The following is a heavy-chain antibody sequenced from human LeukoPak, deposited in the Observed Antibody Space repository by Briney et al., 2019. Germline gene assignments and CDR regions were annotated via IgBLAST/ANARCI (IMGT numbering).Heavy chain of an antibody. D-gene: IGHD5-24*01. V-gene: IGHV3-23*01. CDR3: AKDGRGYNPVTC. CDR2: ISGSGGST. Sequence: GGSLRLSCAASGFTFSSYAMSWVRQAPGKGLEWVSAISGSGGSTYYADSVKGRFTISRDNSKNTLFLQMNSLRAEDTAIYYCAKDGRGYNPVTCWGQGTLVTVSS. J-gene: IGHJ4*02. CDR1: GFTFSSYA.